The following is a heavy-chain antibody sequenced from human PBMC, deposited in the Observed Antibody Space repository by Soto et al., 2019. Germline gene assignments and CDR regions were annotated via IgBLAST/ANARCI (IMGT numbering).Heavy chain of an antibody. D-gene: IGHD2-15*01. CDR3: ARGGWSLDY. V-gene: IGHV4-59*11. Sequence: QVQLQESGPGLVKPWETLSLTCSVSGGSIISHYWSWIRQAPGKGLEWIGYIHYTGSTDYNPSLKSRLTISVDTAKNHSPLKLSSVTAADTAVYYCARGGWSLDYWGQGTLVTVSS. CDR2: IHYTGST. J-gene: IGHJ4*02. CDR1: GGSIISHY.